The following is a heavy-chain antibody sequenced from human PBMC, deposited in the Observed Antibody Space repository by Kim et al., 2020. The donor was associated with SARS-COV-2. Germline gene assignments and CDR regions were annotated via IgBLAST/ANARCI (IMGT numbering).Heavy chain of an antibody. CDR2: ISHDGSRT. CDR3: AKDFKRISVIVVANKGGGHGMDV. V-gene: IGHV3-30*18. Sequence: GGSLRLSCAASGITFSSYGMHWVRQAPGKGLEWVAFISHDGSRTYYADSVKGRFTISRDNSKNTLYLQMNSLRAEDTAVYYCAKDFKRISVIVVANKGGGHGMDVWGQGTTLTVSS. CDR1: GITFSSYG. J-gene: IGHJ6*02. D-gene: IGHD3-22*01.